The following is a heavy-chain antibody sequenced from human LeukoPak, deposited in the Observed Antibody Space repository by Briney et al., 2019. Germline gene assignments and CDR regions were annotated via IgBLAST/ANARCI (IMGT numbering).Heavy chain of an antibody. CDR1: GFTFSTSW. CDR2: INSDGSST. CDR3: ARDLGSPLDY. J-gene: IGHJ4*02. V-gene: IGHV3-74*01. D-gene: IGHD1-26*01. Sequence: PGGSLRLSCAASGFTFSTSWMHWVRQAPGKGLVWVSRINSDGSSTTYADSVKGRFTISRDNAKNTLYLEMNSPRAEDTAVYYCARDLGSPLDYWGQGTLVTVSS.